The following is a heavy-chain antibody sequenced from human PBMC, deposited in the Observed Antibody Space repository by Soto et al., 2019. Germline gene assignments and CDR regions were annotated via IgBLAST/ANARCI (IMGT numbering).Heavy chain of an antibody. Sequence: PGGSLRLSCAGSGFTFSNYAMSRVRQIPGKGLEWVSIISVGGDITYYADSVKGRFTISRDNSKNTVYLQMNSLRGDDTALYYCAKGIVAAAANRPSDYWGQGTQVTVSS. CDR3: AKGIVAAAANRPSDY. CDR1: GFTFSNYA. V-gene: IGHV3-23*01. J-gene: IGHJ4*02. CDR2: ISVGGDIT. D-gene: IGHD2-15*01.